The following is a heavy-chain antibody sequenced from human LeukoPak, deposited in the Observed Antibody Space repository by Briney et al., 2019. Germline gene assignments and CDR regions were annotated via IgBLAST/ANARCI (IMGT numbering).Heavy chain of an antibody. V-gene: IGHV1-46*01. J-gene: IGHJ4*02. D-gene: IGHD3-10*01. CDR1: GYTFTLYG. CDR2: INPSGGST. CDR3: ARARSGSYRAFDY. Sequence: ASVKVSCKASGYTFTLYGISWVRQAPGQGLEWMGIINPSGGSTSYAQKFQGRVTMTRDMSTSTVYMELSSLRSEDTAVYYCARARSGSYRAFDYWGQGTLVTVSS.